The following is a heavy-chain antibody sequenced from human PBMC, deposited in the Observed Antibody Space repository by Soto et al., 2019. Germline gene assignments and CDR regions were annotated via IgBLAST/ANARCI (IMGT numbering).Heavy chain of an antibody. CDR2: VLLDGSNE. CDR1: GFTFSDFTTYA. Sequence: PGGSLRLSCAASGFTFSDFTTYAVHWVRQAPGQGLEWVAVVLLDGSNEYYTESVKGRFTVARDLSKNTVSLQMNSLRAEDTAVYYCAKDQDIVVVVAAMNWFDSWGQGTLVTVSS. CDR3: AKDQDIVVVVAAMNWFDS. V-gene: IGHV3-33*06. J-gene: IGHJ5*01. D-gene: IGHD2-15*01.